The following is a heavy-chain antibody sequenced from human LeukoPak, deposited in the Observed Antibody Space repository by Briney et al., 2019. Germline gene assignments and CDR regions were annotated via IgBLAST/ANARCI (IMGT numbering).Heavy chain of an antibody. V-gene: IGHV4-4*09. D-gene: IGHD3-22*01. CDR3: ARGLRDEERHYGYYYMDV. CDR1: GDSVSGYY. J-gene: IGHJ6*03. CDR2: FYTSANT. Sequence: SETLSLTCSVSGDSVSGYYGSWIRQPPGKGLEWIGYFYTSANTNYNPSLKSRVTMSVDTSKNQFSLKLSSVTAADTAVYYCARGLRDEERHYGYYYMDVWGKGTTVTVSS.